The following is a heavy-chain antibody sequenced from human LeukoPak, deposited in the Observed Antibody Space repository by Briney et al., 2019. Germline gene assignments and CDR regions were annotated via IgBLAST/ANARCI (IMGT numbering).Heavy chain of an antibody. CDR3: ARGDLKSDWFDP. Sequence: SETLSLTCTVSGGSLSSGSYYWNWIRQPAGKGLEWIGRFYNSGRTNFNPSLKSRVTISADTSKNQFSLKVRSVTAADTAVYYCARGDLKSDWFDPWGQGTLSPSPQ. J-gene: IGHJ5*02. CDR2: FYNSGRT. V-gene: IGHV4-61*02. D-gene: IGHD3-3*01. CDR1: GGSLSSGSYY.